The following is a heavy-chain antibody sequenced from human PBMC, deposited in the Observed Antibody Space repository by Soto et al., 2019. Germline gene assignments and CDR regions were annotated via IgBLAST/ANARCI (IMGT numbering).Heavy chain of an antibody. Sequence: VQLVETGGGLIQPGGSLRLSCAASGFTVSSNYMSWVRQAPGKGLEWVSVIYSGGSTYYADSVKGRFTISRDNSKNTLYLQMNSLRAEDTAVYYCARDTDYYDSSGYYRFRYFDLWGRGTLVTVSS. V-gene: IGHV3-53*02. CDR1: GFTVSSNY. D-gene: IGHD3-22*01. CDR3: ARDTDYYDSSGYYRFRYFDL. CDR2: IYSGGST. J-gene: IGHJ2*01.